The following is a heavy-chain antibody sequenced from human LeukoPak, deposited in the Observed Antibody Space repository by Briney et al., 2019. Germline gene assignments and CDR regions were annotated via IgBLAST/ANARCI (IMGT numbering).Heavy chain of an antibody. Sequence: GGSLRLSCAASGFTFSSYWMSWVRQAPGKGLEWVANIKRDGSDKYYVGSVEGRFTISRDNAKNSLYLQMNSLRAEDTAVYYCARAYDFWSGYLDYWGQGTLVTVSS. CDR3: ARAYDFWSGYLDY. CDR2: IKRDGSDK. V-gene: IGHV3-7*01. J-gene: IGHJ4*02. CDR1: GFTFSSYW. D-gene: IGHD3-3*01.